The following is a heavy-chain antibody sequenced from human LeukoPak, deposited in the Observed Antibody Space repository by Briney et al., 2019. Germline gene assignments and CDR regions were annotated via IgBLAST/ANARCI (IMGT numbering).Heavy chain of an antibody. D-gene: IGHD3-9*01. CDR2: ISGSGGST. V-gene: IGHV3-23*01. CDR1: GFTFSSYA. J-gene: IGHJ4*02. Sequence: PGGSLRLSCAASGFTFSSYAMSWVRQAPGKGLEWVSAISGSGGSTYYADSVKGRFTISRDNSKNTLYLQMNSLRAEDTAVYYCAKDHYDILTGYYNPLDYWGQGTRVTVSS. CDR3: AKDHYDILTGYYNPLDY.